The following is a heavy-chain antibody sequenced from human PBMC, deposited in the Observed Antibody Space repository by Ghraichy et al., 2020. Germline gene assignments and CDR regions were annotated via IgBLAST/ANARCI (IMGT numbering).Heavy chain of an antibody. CDR3: ARARELLGSFDY. D-gene: IGHD1-26*01. Sequence: GGSLRLSCAASGFTFSSYAMSWVRQAPGKGLEWVSAISGSGGSTYYADSVKGRFTISRDNSKNTLYLQMNSLRAEDTAVYYCARARELLGSFDYWGQETLVTVSS. V-gene: IGHV3-23*01. CDR2: ISGSGGST. J-gene: IGHJ4*02. CDR1: GFTFSSYA.